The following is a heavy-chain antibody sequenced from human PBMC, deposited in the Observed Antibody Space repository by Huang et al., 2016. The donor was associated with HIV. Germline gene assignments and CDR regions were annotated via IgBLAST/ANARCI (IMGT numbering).Heavy chain of an antibody. CDR2: ISDDGKKK. CDR3: GKDWTGSSGWFTLHYYYYGMDV. D-gene: IGHD6-19*01. CDR1: GFSFSNYG. J-gene: IGHJ6*02. Sequence: QVQLVESGGGVVQPGRSLRLSCAASGFSFSNYGIHWVRQAPGKGLEGVAGISDDGKKKYYADSVKGRFTISRDNSNNTLFLQMNSLRAEDTAVYYCGKDWTGSSGWFTLHYYYYGMDVWGQGTTVTVSS. V-gene: IGHV3-30*18.